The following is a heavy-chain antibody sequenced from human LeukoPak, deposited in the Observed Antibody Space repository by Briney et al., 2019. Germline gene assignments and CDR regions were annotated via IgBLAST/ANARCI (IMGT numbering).Heavy chain of an antibody. CDR1: GFTFSTYA. V-gene: IGHV3-21*01. Sequence: PGGSLRLSCAASGFTFSTYAMNWVHQAPGKGLEWVSSISSRSSHIYYADSVKGRFTISRDSAKNSVYLQMNSLRAEDTAVYYCARDSPFRAYRSSYSDYWGQGTLVTVSS. CDR3: ARDSPFRAYRSSYSDY. J-gene: IGHJ4*02. D-gene: IGHD6-13*01. CDR2: ISSRSSHI.